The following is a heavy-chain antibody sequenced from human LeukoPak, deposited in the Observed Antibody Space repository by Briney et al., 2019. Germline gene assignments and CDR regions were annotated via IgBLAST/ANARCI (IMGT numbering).Heavy chain of an antibody. V-gene: IGHV3-15*01. CDR1: GLTFSNAW. J-gene: IGHJ4*02. CDR3: TTDLNSSGWYVGY. D-gene: IGHD6-19*01. Sequence: GGPLRLSCAASGLTFSNAWMSWVRQAPGKGLEWVGRIKSKTDGGTTDYAAPVKGRFTISRDDSKNTLYLQMNSLKTEDTAVYYCTTDLNSSGWYVGYWGQGTLVTVSS. CDR2: IKSKTDGGTT.